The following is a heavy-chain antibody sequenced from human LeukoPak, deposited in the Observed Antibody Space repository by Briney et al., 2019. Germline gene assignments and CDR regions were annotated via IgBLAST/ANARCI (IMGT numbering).Heavy chain of an antibody. V-gene: IGHV3-33*01. D-gene: IGHD2-2*01. CDR1: GFTFSSYG. J-gene: IGHJ4*02. CDR2: IWYDGSNK. Sequence: GGSLRLSCAASGFTFSSYGMHWVRQAPGKGLEWVAVIWYDGSNKYYADSVKGRFTISRDNSKNTLYLQMNSLSAEDTAVYCCARDPSRYCSSTSCSGYWGQGTLVTVSS. CDR3: ARDPSRYCSSTSCSGY.